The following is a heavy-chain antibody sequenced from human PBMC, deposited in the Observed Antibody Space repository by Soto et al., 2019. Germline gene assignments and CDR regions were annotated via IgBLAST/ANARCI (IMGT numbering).Heavy chain of an antibody. CDR2: ISSSSSYI. CDR3: ASGYSYGYRYYGMDV. D-gene: IGHD5-18*01. Sequence: PGGSLRLSCAASGFTFSSYSMNWVRQAPGKGLEWVSSISSSSSYIYYADSVKGQFTISRDNAKNSLYLQMNSLRAEDTAVYYCASGYSYGYRYYGMDVWGQGTTVTVSS. V-gene: IGHV3-21*01. J-gene: IGHJ6*02. CDR1: GFTFSSYS.